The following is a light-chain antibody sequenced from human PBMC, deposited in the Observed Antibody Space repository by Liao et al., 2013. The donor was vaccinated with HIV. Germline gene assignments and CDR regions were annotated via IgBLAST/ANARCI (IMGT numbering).Light chain of an antibody. CDR1: KLEDKY. V-gene: IGLV3-25*03. CDR3: QSADRSATYEV. CDR2: QDY. J-gene: IGLJ3*02. Sequence: SYDLTQPPSVSVSPGETASIACSGDKLEDKYVCWYQQKPGQSPLLVIYQDYKRPSGIPERFSGSSSGTTVTLTISGVQAEDEADYYCQSADRSATYEVFGGGTKLSVL.